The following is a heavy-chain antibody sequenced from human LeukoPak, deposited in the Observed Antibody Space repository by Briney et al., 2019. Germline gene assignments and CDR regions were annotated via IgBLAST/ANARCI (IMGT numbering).Heavy chain of an antibody. Sequence: GASVKVSCKVSGYTLTELSMHWVRQAPGKGLEWMGGFDPEDGETIYAQKFQGRVTMTEDTSTDTAYMELSSLRSEDTAVYYCATANHYGVWTNWFDPWGQGTLVTVSS. J-gene: IGHJ5*02. V-gene: IGHV1-24*01. D-gene: IGHD3-10*01. CDR1: GYTLTELS. CDR3: ATANHYGVWTNWFDP. CDR2: FDPEDGET.